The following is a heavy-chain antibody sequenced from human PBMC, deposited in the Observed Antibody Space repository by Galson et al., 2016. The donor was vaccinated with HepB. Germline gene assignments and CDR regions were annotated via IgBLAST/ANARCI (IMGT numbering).Heavy chain of an antibody. V-gene: IGHV3-73*01. J-gene: IGHJ1*01. CDR1: GFTFSVSA. D-gene: IGHD1-7*01. Sequence: SLRLSCATSGFTFSVSAIHWARQPSGKGLEWVGLIGNKTSNYETSYAASLKGRFTISRDASKNTAYLEMSSLNNEDTAVYYCTRQNYHHPPPSWGQGVLVTVSS. CDR3: TRQNYHHPPPS. CDR2: IGNKTSNYET.